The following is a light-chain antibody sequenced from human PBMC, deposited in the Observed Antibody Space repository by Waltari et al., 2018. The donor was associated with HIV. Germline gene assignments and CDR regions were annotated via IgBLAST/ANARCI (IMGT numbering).Light chain of an antibody. V-gene: IGLV1-47*01. Sequence: QSVLTQPPSASGAPGQRVTISCSGSNSNIGRKDVYCFQHLPGTAPKLLIYRTNQRRSGVPDRFSGSKSGTSASLAISGLRSDDEADYYCAAWDDTLSSYVFGTGTTVTV. J-gene: IGLJ1*01. CDR1: NSNIGRKD. CDR2: RTN. CDR3: AAWDDTLSSYV.